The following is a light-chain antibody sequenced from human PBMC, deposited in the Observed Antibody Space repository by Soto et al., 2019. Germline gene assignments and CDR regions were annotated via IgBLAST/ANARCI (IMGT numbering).Light chain of an antibody. CDR3: QQRSSWPLIT. CDR1: QSVSSY. J-gene: IGKJ5*01. CDR2: DAS. Sequence: EIVLTQSPATLSLSPGDRATLSCRASQSVSSYLAWYQQKPGQAPRLLIYDASNRATGIPARFSGSGSGTDFTLTISSLGPEDFAVYYCQQRSSWPLITFGQGTRLETK. V-gene: IGKV3-11*01.